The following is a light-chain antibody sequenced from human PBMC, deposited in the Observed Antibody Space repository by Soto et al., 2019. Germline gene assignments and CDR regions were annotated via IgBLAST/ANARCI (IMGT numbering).Light chain of an antibody. CDR3: QQLSNWIT. CDR1: QSVSSY. CDR2: DAS. V-gene: IGKV3-11*01. J-gene: IGKJ5*01. Sequence: EIVLTQSPATLSWSPGDRTTLSCRASQSVSSYLAWYQQKPGQAPRLLIYDASNRATGIPARFSGSGSGTDFTLTISSLEPEDFAVYYCQQLSNWITFGQGTRLEIK.